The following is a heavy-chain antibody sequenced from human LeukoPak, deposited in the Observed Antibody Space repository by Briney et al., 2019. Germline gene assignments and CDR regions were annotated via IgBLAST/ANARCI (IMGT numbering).Heavy chain of an antibody. Sequence: SVKVSCKTSGGTFSSYAISWVRQAPGQGLEWMGGIIPIFGTANYAQKFQGRVTITADESTSTAYMELSSLRSEDTAVYYCASGYLRAARPSLHDAFDIWGQGTMVTVSS. D-gene: IGHD6-6*01. J-gene: IGHJ3*02. CDR1: GGTFSSYA. CDR3: ASGYLRAARPSLHDAFDI. V-gene: IGHV1-69*01. CDR2: IIPIFGTA.